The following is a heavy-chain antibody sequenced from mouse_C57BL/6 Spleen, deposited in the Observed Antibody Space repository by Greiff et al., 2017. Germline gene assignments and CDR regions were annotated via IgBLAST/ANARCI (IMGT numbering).Heavy chain of an antibody. CDR3: ARYIDYGSSHWYFDV. D-gene: IGHD1-1*01. Sequence: DVKLQESGPGLAKPSQTLSLTCSVTGYSITSDYWNWIRKFPGNKLEYMGYISYSGSTYYNPSLKSRISITRDTSKNQYYLQLNSVTTEDTATYYCARYIDYGSSHWYFDVWGTGTTVTVSS. V-gene: IGHV3-8*01. J-gene: IGHJ1*03. CDR2: ISYSGST. CDR1: GYSITSDY.